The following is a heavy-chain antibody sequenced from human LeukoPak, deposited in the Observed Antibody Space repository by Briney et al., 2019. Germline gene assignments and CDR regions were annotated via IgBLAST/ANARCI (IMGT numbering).Heavy chain of an antibody. Sequence: ASVKVSCKASGYTFTGYYMHWVRQAPGQGLEWMGWINPNSGGTNYAQKFQGRVTMTRDTSISTADMELSRLRSDDTAVYYCARLGHIVGATGTDYWGQGTLVTVSS. CDR2: INPNSGGT. CDR1: GYTFTGYY. CDR3: ARLGHIVGATGTDY. V-gene: IGHV1-2*02. D-gene: IGHD1-26*01. J-gene: IGHJ4*02.